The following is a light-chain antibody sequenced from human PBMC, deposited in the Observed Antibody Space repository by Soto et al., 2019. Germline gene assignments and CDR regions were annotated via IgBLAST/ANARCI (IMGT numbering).Light chain of an antibody. V-gene: IGKV3-11*01. CDR2: DAS. J-gene: IGKJ5*01. CDR1: QSVSSY. Sequence: EIVLTQSPATLSLSPGARATLSCRASQSVSSYLAWYQQKPGQAPRLLIYDASNRATGIPARFSGSGSGTDFTLTISSLEPEDFAVYYCQQRSNWITFGQGTRLE. CDR3: QQRSNWIT.